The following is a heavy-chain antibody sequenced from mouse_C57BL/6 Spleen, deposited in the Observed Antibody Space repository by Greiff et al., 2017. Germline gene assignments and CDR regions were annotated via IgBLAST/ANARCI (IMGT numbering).Heavy chain of an antibody. CDR3: EIWGYDSDVKGYYLDD. V-gene: IGHV1-74*01. J-gene: IGHJ2*01. D-gene: IGHD2-4*01. CDR1: GYTFTSYW. CDR2: IHPSDSDT. Sequence: QVQLQQPGAELVKPGASVKVSCTASGYTFTSYWMHWVQQRPGQGLEWIGRIHPSDSDTNYNQKFKGKATLTVDKSSSTACMQLSSLTSVDSEVYYCEIWGYDSDVKGYYLDDWGKGTTLTVAS.